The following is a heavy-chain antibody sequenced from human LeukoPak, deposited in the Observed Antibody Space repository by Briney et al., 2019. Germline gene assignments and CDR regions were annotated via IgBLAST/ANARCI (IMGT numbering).Heavy chain of an antibody. D-gene: IGHD3-22*01. J-gene: IGHJ4*02. CDR2: ISSSGSTI. CDR1: GFTFNNAW. V-gene: IGHV3-48*04. CDR3: ARVQDDSSGYSDY. Sequence: GGSLRLSCAATGFTFNNAWMNWVRQAPGKGLEWVSYISSSGSTIYYADSVKGRFTISRDNAKNSLYLQMYSLRAEDTAVYYCARVQDDSSGYSDYWGQGTLVTVSS.